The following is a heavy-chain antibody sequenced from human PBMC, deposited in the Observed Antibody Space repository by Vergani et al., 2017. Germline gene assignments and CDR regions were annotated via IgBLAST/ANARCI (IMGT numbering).Heavy chain of an antibody. CDR3: AXDEVATIGEYYFDY. J-gene: IGHJ4*02. Sequence: QVQLVQSGAEVKKPGSSVKVSCKASGGTFSSYTISWVRQAPGQGLEWMGRIIPILGIANYAQKFQGRVTITADKSTSTAYMELSSLRSEDTAVYYCAXDEVATIGEYYFDYWGQGTLVTVSS. CDR1: GGTFSSYT. V-gene: IGHV1-69*08. CDR2: IIPILGIA. D-gene: IGHD5-12*01.